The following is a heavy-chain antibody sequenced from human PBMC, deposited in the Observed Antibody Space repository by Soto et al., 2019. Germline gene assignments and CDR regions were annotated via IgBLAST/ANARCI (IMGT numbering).Heavy chain of an antibody. J-gene: IGHJ4*02. V-gene: IGHV1-69*02. CDR3: ARFPQTAIVGAAYFDY. Sequence: QVQLVQSGAXVKKPXSSXKVSCKASGGTFSSYIISWVRQAPGQGLEWMGRVIPILGIANYAQKFQGRVTITADKSTSTAYMELSSLRSEDTAVYYCARFPQTAIVGAAYFDYWGQGTLVTVSS. D-gene: IGHD1-26*01. CDR1: GGTFSSYI. CDR2: VIPILGIA.